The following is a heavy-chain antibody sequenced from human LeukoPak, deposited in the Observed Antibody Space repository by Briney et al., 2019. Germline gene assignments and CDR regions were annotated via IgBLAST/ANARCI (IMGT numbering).Heavy chain of an antibody. CDR1: GFTFSSYA. D-gene: IGHD1-26*01. CDR2: ISGSGGST. CDR3: AKVRLWWELLGYFDY. Sequence: GGSLRLSCAASGFTFSSYAMSWVRQAPGKGLEWVSAISGSGGSTYYADSVRGRFTISRDNSKNTLYLQMNSLRAEDTAVYYCAKVRLWWELLGYFDYWGQGTLVTVSS. J-gene: IGHJ4*02. V-gene: IGHV3-23*01.